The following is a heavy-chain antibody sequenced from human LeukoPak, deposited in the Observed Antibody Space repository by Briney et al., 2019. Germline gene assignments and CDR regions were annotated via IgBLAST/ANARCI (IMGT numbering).Heavy chain of an antibody. CDR1: GFTFSSYS. Sequence: GGSLRLSCAASGFTFSSYSLNWVRQAPGKGLDWVSYISSSGTTIYYADSVKGRFTISRDNAKNSLYLQMNSLRDEDTAVYYCARASGSGSGTYYFYGTDVWGQGTTVTVSS. CDR3: ARASGSGSGTYYFYGTDV. CDR2: ISSSGTTI. D-gene: IGHD3-10*01. J-gene: IGHJ6*02. V-gene: IGHV3-48*02.